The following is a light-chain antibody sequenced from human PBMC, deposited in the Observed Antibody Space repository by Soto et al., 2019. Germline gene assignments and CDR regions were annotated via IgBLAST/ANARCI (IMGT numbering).Light chain of an antibody. Sequence: DIQTTQSTPSLSASVGDRVTITCRASQDIRNDLGWYQQKPGQALQRLIYAASSLQSGVPSRFSGSGSGTGFTLTISSLQPEDFATYYCLQHNSYPRSFGGGTKLEIK. CDR2: AAS. V-gene: IGKV1-17*01. CDR1: QDIRND. CDR3: LQHNSYPRS. J-gene: IGKJ4*01.